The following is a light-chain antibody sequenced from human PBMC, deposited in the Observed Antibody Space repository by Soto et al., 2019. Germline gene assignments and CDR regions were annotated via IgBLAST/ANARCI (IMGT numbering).Light chain of an antibody. CDR1: SSDFGSYDL. CDR2: EVN. V-gene: IGLV2-23*02. CDR3: SSYVGTTNLI. J-gene: IGLJ2*01. Sequence: QSALTQPASVSGSPGQSITISCTGASSDFGSYDLVSWYQHHPGKAPKLMIYEVNKRPSGVSNRFSGSKSGNTASLTISGLQAEDEADYYYSSYVGTTNLIFGGGTKLTVL.